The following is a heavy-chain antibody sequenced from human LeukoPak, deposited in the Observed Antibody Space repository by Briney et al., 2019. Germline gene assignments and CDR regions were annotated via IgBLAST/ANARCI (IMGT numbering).Heavy chain of an antibody. Sequence: GGSLSFSGAAPGFPFVDYGWTWARQPPGKGLEWVFGIIWNGGGTVFEDSVKGRFTISRDNAKNSLYLQMNSLRAEDTALYYCARELGYCSSTSCGNWFDPWGQGTLVTVSS. CDR2: IIWNGGGT. V-gene: IGHV3-20*04. J-gene: IGHJ5*02. D-gene: IGHD2-2*01. CDR1: GFPFVDYG. CDR3: ARELGYCSSTSCGNWFDP.